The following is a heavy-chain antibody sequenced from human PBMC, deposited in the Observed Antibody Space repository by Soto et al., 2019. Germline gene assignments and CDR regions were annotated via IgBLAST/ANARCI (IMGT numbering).Heavy chain of an antibody. D-gene: IGHD6-6*01. CDR2: IYPGDSDT. CDR3: VRRAEGRPGDGYYYVALDV. V-gene: IGHV5-51*01. J-gene: IGHJ6*02. CDR1: GYSFTSYW. Sequence: GESLKISCKGSGYSFTSYWIVWVRQMPGKGLEWMGSIYPGDSDTRYSPSFQGRVTISADRSTSTAFLQWSSLKASDTAMYYCVRRAEGRPGDGYYYVALDVWGRGTTVTVSS.